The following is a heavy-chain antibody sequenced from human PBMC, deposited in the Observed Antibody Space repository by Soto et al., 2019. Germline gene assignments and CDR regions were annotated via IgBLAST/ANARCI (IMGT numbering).Heavy chain of an antibody. D-gene: IGHD3-10*01. CDR3: AKDSGLPGDFGILIHAFDI. V-gene: IGHV3-23*01. J-gene: IGHJ3*02. CDR1: GFTFRYYA. CDR2: VSGSLDSA. Sequence: GGSLRLSCEVSGFTFRYYAMSWVRQAPGKGLEWVSTVSGSLDSAYYSDAVKGRFTVSRDHSRNVLYLQMDSLRAEDTGVYYCAKDSGLPGDFGILIHAFDIWGQGTLVTVSS.